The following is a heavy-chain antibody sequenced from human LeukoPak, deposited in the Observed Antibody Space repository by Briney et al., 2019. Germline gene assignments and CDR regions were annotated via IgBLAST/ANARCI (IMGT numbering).Heavy chain of an antibody. CDR2: IFYSGST. D-gene: IGHD2-8*01. CDR3: ARGSLMGFPRAFDI. CDR1: GGSISTSNYY. J-gene: IGHJ3*02. V-gene: IGHV4-39*07. Sequence: SETLSLTCTVSGGSISTSNYYWGWIRQPPGKGLEWIGNIFYSGSTYYGPSLKSRLTMSVDTSKNQFSLKLSSVTAADTAVYYCARGSLMGFPRAFDIWGQGTMVTVSS.